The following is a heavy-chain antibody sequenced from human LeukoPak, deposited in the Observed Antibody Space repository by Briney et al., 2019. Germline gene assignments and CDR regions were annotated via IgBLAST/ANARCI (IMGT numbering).Heavy chain of an antibody. J-gene: IGHJ4*02. CDR2: ICPDGTVT. CDR3: VRDFRSADY. V-gene: IGHV3-74*01. Sequence: GGSLRLSCAASGFTFSTYCMDWVRQAPGKGPMWVSRICPDGTVTNYADSVKARFIISRDNARNTVYLQMNSLRVEDTAVYYCVRDFRSADYWGQGTLVTVSS. CDR1: GFTFSTYC.